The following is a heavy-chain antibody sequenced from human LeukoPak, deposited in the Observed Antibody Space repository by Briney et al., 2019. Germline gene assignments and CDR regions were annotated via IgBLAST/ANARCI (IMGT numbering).Heavy chain of an antibody. V-gene: IGHV4-59*01. CDR1: GGSISSYY. CDR2: IYYSGST. CDR3: AKARGLYCSSTSCYDCDV. J-gene: IGHJ6*04. Sequence: SETLSLTCTVSGGSISSYYWSWIRQPPGKGLEWIGYIYYSGSTNYNPSLKSRVTISVDTSKNQFSLKLSSVTADDTAVYYCAKARGLYCSSTSCYDCDVWGKGTTVTVSS. D-gene: IGHD2-2*01.